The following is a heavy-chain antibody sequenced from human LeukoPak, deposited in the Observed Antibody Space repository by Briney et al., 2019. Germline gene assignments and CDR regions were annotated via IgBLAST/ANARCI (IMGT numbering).Heavy chain of an antibody. D-gene: IGHD6-13*01. Sequence: ASVKVSCKASGYTFTGYYMHWVRQAPGQGLEWMGWINPNSGGTNYAQKFQGRVTMTRDTSISTAYMELSRLRSDDTAVHYCARDRGYSSSWYWAFDIWGQGTMVTVSS. CDR2: INPNSGGT. V-gene: IGHV1-2*02. CDR1: GYTFTGYY. CDR3: ARDRGYSSSWYWAFDI. J-gene: IGHJ3*02.